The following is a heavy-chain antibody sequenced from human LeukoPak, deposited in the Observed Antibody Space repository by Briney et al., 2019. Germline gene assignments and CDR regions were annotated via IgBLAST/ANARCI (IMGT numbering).Heavy chain of an antibody. Sequence: SETLSLTCTVSGGSISSYYWSWIRQPPGKGLEWIGYIYYSGSTYYNPSLKSRVTISVDTSKNQFSLKLSSVTAADTAVYYCASEPMYYDLWSGYYQDYWGQGTLVTVSS. CDR3: ASEPMYYDLWSGYYQDY. J-gene: IGHJ4*02. CDR2: IYYSGST. CDR1: GGSISSYY. D-gene: IGHD3-3*01. V-gene: IGHV4-59*08.